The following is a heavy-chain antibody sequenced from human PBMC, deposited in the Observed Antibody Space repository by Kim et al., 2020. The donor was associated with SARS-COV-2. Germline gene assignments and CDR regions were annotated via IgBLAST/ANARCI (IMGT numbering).Heavy chain of an antibody. J-gene: IGHJ4*02. CDR1: GFTFSTYV. D-gene: IGHD6-13*01. V-gene: IGHV3-23*01. CDR2: ISTNGGST. CDR3: ASSPRYSNTW. Sequence: GGSLRLSCAASGFTFSTYVMTWVRQAPGKGLEWVAAISTNGGSTYYADSVKGRFTISRDNSRNTVSLQMNGLRVEDTAVYSCASSPRYSNTWWGQGTLVTVSS.